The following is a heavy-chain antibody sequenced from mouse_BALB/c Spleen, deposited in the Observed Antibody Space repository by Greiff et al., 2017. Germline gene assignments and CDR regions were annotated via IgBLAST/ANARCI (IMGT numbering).Heavy chain of an antibody. D-gene: IGHD2-4*01. V-gene: IGHV3-6*02. CDR1: GYSITSDYA. J-gene: IGHJ4*01. Sequence: EVKLQESGPGLVKPSQSLSLTCTVTGYSITSDYAWNWIRQFPGNKLEWMGYISYDGSNNYNPSLKNRISITRDTSKNQFFLKLNSVTTEDTATYYCARGSAYYDYYYAMDYWGQGTSVTVSS. CDR2: ISYDGSN. CDR3: ARGSAYYDYYYAMDY.